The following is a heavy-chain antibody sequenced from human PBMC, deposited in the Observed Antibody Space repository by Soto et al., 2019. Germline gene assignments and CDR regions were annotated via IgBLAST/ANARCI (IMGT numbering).Heavy chain of an antibody. CDR2: ITWNSGTI. J-gene: IGHJ4*02. D-gene: IGHD1-1*01. CDR3: AKDASGRDSVLNDFDN. CDR1: GFSFDEYA. V-gene: IGHV3-9*01. Sequence: EVQLVESGGGLVQPDRSLRLSCAASGFSFDEYAMHWVRQGPGKGLEWVSGITWNSGTIGYAYAVKGRFIISRDNVKNYLYLQMNSLRADDTALYFFAKDASGRDSVLNDFDNWGQGTLVTVSS.